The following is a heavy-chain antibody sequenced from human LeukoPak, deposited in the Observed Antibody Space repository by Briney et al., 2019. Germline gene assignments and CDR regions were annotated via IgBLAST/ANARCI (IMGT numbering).Heavy chain of an antibody. J-gene: IGHJ3*02. D-gene: IGHD4-17*01. CDR3: ARDLVTVTKGYDI. V-gene: IGHV4-59*11. CDR1: GDSFSSHY. Sequence: SETLSLTCAVSGDSFSSHYWTWIRQPPGKGLEWIGYISYIGSTNYNPSLKSRVTISIDTSKNQFSLKLSSVTAADTAVYYCARDLVTVTKGYDIWGQGTMVSVSS. CDR2: ISYIGST.